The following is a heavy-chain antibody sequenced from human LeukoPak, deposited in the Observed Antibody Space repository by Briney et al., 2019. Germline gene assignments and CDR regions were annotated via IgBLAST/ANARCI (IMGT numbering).Heavy chain of an antibody. CDR1: GFTVSSNY. CDR2: ISGSGGRT. V-gene: IGHV3-23*01. Sequence: PGGSLRLSCAASGFTVSSNYMSWVRQAPGKGLEWVSAISGSGGRTYYADSVKGRFTISRDNSKNTLYLQMNSLRAEDTAVYYCAKTDHYYDSSVYFADYWGQGTLVTVSS. CDR3: AKTDHYYDSSVYFADY. D-gene: IGHD3-22*01. J-gene: IGHJ4*02.